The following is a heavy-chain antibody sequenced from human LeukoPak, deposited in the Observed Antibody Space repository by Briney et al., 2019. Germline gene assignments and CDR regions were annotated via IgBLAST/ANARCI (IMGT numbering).Heavy chain of an antibody. Sequence: GGSLRLSCAASGFTVSRYWMHWVRHAPGKGLVWVARINVEGNYIDYAESVKGRFTISRDSTMNTLYLQMNSVRAEDTAVYSCARDLTGPYDHWGQGTLVTVSS. D-gene: IGHD3-22*01. CDR3: ARDLTGPYDH. J-gene: IGHJ4*02. CDR2: INVEGNYI. CDR1: GFTVSRYW. V-gene: IGHV3-74*01.